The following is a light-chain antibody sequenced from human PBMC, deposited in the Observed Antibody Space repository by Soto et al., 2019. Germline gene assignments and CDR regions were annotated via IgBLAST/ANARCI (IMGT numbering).Light chain of an antibody. CDR3: SSYTSSSTYV. CDR2: DVS. V-gene: IGLV2-14*01. Sequence: QSALTQPASVSGSPGQSITISCTGTSSDIGNYNYVSWYQQHSGKAPKLIIYDVSNRPSGVSNRFSGSKSGNTASLTISGLQAEDEADYYCSSYTSSSTYVFGTGTKLTVL. CDR1: SSDIGNYNY. J-gene: IGLJ1*01.